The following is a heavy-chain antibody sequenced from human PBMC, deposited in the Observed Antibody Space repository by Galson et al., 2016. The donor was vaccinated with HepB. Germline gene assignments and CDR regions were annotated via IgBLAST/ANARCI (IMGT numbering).Heavy chain of an antibody. Sequence: SVKVSCKASGYTFTSYYIHWVRQAPGQGLEWMGIINPSGGSTTYAQKFQGRVSMTRDTSTSTIYMELSSLRSEDTAVYYCARVPADSGSPNCFDPWGQGTLVTVSS. CDR1: GYTFTSYY. D-gene: IGHD1-26*01. J-gene: IGHJ5*02. V-gene: IGHV1-46*01. CDR3: ARVPADSGSPNCFDP. CDR2: INPSGGST.